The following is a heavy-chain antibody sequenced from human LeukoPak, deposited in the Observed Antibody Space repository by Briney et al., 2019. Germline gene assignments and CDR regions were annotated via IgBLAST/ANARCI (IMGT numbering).Heavy chain of an antibody. Sequence: PSETLSLTRTVSGGSISSGSYYWSWIRQPAGKGLEWIGRIYTSGSTNYNPSLKSRVTISVDTSKNQFSLKLSSVTAADTAVYYCARDSGSWDYYDSSGYQYFQHWGQGTLVTVSS. V-gene: IGHV4-61*02. D-gene: IGHD3-22*01. CDR3: ARDSGSWDYYDSSGYQYFQH. CDR2: IYTSGST. J-gene: IGHJ1*01. CDR1: GGSISSGSYY.